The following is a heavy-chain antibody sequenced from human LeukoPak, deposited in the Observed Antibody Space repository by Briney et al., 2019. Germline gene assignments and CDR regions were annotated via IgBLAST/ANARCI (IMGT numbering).Heavy chain of an antibody. CDR1: GGTFSSYA. CDR2: IIPILGIA. J-gene: IGHJ6*02. CDR3: GEGLNPPQFLLGMDG. Sequence: SVKVSCKASGGTFSSYAISWVRQAPGQGLEWMGGIIPILGIANYAQKFQGRVTITADKSTSTAYMELSSLRSEDTAVYYCGEGLNPPQFLLGMDGWGQGTPVT. D-gene: IGHD1-26*01. V-gene: IGHV1-69*10.